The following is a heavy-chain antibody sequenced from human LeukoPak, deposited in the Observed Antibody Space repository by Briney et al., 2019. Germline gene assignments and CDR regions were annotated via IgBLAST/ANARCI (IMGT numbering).Heavy chain of an antibody. CDR2: INPSGGST. CDR1: GYTFTSYY. J-gene: IGHJ5*02. V-gene: IGHV1-46*01. CDR3: ARENVVLHYYGSGSLAPPKGWFDP. D-gene: IGHD3-10*01. Sequence: ASVKVSCKASGYTFTSYYMHWVRQAPGQGLEWMGIINPSGGSTSYAQKSQGRVTMTRDTSTSTVYMELSSLRSEDTAVYYCARENVVLHYYGSGSLAPPKGWFDPWGQGTLVTVSS.